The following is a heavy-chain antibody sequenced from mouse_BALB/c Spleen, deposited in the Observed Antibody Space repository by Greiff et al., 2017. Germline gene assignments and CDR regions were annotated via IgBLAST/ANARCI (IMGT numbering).Heavy chain of an antibody. J-gene: IGHJ4*01. V-gene: IGHV2-9-2*01. CDR3: VRLYYYAMDY. CDR1: GFSLTSYD. CDR2: IWTGGGT. Sequence: VKVVESGPGLVAPSQSLSITCTVSGFSLTSYDISWIRQPPGKGLEWLGVIWTGGGTNYNSAFMSRLSISKDNSKSQVFLKMNSLQTDDTAIYYCVRLYYYAMDYWGQGTSVTVSS.